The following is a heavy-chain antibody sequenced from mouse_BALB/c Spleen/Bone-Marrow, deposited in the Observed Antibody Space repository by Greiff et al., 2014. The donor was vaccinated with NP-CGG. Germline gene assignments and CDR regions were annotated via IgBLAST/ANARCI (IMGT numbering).Heavy chain of an antibody. CDR3: AREGVDYFDY. CDR2: INPYNDGT. J-gene: IGHJ2*01. V-gene: IGHV1-14*01. Sequence: VHVKQSGPELVKPGASVKMSCKASGYTFTSYVMHWVKQKPGQGLEWIGYINPYNDGTKYNEKFKGKATLTSDKSSGTAYMELSSLTSEDSAVYYCAREGVDYFDYWGQGTTLTVSS. CDR1: GYTFTSYV.